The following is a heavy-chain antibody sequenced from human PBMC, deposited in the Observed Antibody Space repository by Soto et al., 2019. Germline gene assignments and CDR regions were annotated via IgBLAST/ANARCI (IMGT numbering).Heavy chain of an antibody. V-gene: IGHV3-21*01. CDR2: VSSSSRYI. D-gene: IGHD3-10*01. Sequence: EVQLVESGGGLVKPGGSLRLSCAASGFTFSGHTINWVRQAPGKGLEWDSSVSSSSRYIYYAASVKGRFTVSRDNAEKSLYLQMNSLRAEDTAIYYCARCMGFDGSGYAFFDSWGQGTLVTVSS. J-gene: IGHJ4*02. CDR1: GFTFSGHT. CDR3: ARCMGFDGSGYAFFDS.